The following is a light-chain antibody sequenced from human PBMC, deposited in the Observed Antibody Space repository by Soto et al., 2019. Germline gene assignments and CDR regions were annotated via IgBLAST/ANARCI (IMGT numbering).Light chain of an antibody. CDR1: QSVRSN. CDR3: QQYNNWWT. Sequence: EIVMTQSPATLSVSPGERATLSCRASQSVRSNLAWYQQKRGQAPRLLIYGASARATGIPARFSGSGSGTEFSLTISSLQSEDFAVYYCQQYNNWWTFGQGTKVDNK. V-gene: IGKV3-15*01. CDR2: GAS. J-gene: IGKJ1*01.